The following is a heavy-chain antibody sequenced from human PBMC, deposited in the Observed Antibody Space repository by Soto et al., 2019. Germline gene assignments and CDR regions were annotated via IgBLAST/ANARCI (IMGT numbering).Heavy chain of an antibody. Sequence: PGGSLRLSCAAPGFIFSDQGMHWVRQSPGKGLEWIALISGDGESRFYSPSVRRRFTVSRDNSNSSLFLQLSDVAPEDTGIYYCAKDPYNGLYRGAPFESWGQGTLVTVSS. V-gene: IGHV3-30*18. J-gene: IGHJ5*01. CDR1: GFIFSDQG. CDR3: AKDPYNGLYRGAPFES. D-gene: IGHD1-20*01. CDR2: ISGDGESR.